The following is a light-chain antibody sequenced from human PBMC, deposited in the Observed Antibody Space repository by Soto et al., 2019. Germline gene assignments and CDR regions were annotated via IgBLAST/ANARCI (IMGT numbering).Light chain of an antibody. CDR2: DAS. CDR3: QQYENIPT. J-gene: IGKJ5*01. Sequence: DIQMTQSPSSLSASVGDRVTITCQASQNINNYLNWYQQKPGRAPKLLIYDASNLEAGVPSRLRGSGSGTDFTFTISRMKPEDTATYYCQQYENIPTFGQGTRLEIK. CDR1: QNINNY. V-gene: IGKV1-33*01.